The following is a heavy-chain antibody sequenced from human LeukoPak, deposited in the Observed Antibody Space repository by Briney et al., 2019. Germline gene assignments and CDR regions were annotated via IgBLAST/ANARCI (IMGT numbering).Heavy chain of an antibody. D-gene: IGHD1-26*01. CDR2: ISGSDGNT. Sequence: GGSLRLSCAASGVTFSSYGMHWVRQAPGKGLEWVSVISGSDGNTDYADSVKGRFTISRDNSKNTLYLQMNSLRAEDTAVYYCAKDGSYYNFDSWGQGTLVTVSS. V-gene: IGHV3-23*01. CDR1: GVTFSSYG. CDR3: AKDGSYYNFDS. J-gene: IGHJ4*02.